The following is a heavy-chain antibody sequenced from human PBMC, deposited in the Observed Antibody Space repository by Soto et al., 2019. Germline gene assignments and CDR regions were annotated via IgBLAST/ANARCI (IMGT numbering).Heavy chain of an antibody. D-gene: IGHD5-18*01. Sequence: QLQLQESGPGLVKPSETLSLTCTVSGGSISSSSYYWGWIRQPPGKGLEWIGSIYYSGSTYYNPSLKSRVTISVDTSKNQFSLKLSSVTAADTAVYYCARHIVPRGYSPKREFAYWGQGTLVTVSS. CDR3: ARHIVPRGYSPKREFAY. CDR2: IYYSGST. CDR1: GGSISSSSYY. V-gene: IGHV4-39*01. J-gene: IGHJ4*02.